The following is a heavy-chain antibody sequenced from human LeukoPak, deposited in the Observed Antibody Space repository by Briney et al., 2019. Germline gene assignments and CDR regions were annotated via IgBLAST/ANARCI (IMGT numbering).Heavy chain of an antibody. V-gene: IGHV1-69*10. CDR1: GCTFSSYD. Sequence: SVKVSCKASGCTFSSYDISWVRQAPGQGLEWMGWINPNLGVTNYAQKFQGRVTITMDKSTTTAYMELSRLRSEDAAVYCCARGLTVGGWYDYYGMDVGGQGTTVTVPS. CDR2: INPNLGVT. J-gene: IGHJ6*02. CDR3: ARGLTVGGWYDYYGMDV. D-gene: IGHD6-19*01.